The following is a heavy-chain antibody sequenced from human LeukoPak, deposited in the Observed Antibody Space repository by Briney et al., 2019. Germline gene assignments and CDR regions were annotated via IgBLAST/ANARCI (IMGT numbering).Heavy chain of an antibody. J-gene: IGHJ6*03. CDR3: ARVSRAAAGNYYYFYYMDV. Sequence: SETLSLTCAVSGGSISSYFWSWIRQPPGKGLEWIGYISDSGSANYHPSLKSRVTISLDTSKNQFSLKLSSVTAADTAVYYCARVSRAAAGNYYYFYYMDVWGKGTTVTVSS. D-gene: IGHD6-13*01. CDR2: ISDSGSA. V-gene: IGHV4-59*12. CDR1: GGSISSYF.